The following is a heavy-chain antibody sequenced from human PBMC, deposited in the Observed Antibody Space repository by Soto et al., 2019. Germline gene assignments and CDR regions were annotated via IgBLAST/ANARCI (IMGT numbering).Heavy chain of an antibody. V-gene: IGHV1-69*06. J-gene: IGHJ4*02. D-gene: IGHD3-9*01. CDR3: AASTVQSGVTGYFHLGC. CDR1: GDTFSNYA. CDR2: IIPLFDSA. Sequence: SVKVSCTTSGDTFSNYAISWVRQAPGQGLEWMGGIIPLFDSASYAQRSHDRVTITADKFTSTAYMELRSLTSEDTAIYYCAASTVQSGVTGYFHLGCWGQGTLVTVSS.